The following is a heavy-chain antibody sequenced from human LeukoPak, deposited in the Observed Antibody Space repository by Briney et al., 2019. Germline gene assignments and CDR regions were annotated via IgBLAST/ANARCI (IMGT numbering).Heavy chain of an antibody. D-gene: IGHD7-27*01. J-gene: IGHJ4*02. Sequence: GGSLRLSCAVSGITFTNAWMIWVRQAPGKGLEWVGRIRSKIDGGTSDLAASVRGRFTISRDDSENTLYLQMNSLDTEDTAVYYCATAPGYWGLAPLDYWGRGILVTVSS. CDR2: IRSKIDGGTS. CDR3: ATAPGYWGLAPLDY. CDR1: GITFTNAW. V-gene: IGHV3-15*01.